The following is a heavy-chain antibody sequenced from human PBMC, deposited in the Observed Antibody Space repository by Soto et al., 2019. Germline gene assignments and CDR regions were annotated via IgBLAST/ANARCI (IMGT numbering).Heavy chain of an antibody. J-gene: IGHJ6*02. D-gene: IGHD6-13*01. Sequence: GGSLRLSCAASGFTFSSYAMSWVRQAPGKGLEWVSAISGSGGSTYYADSVKGRFTISRDNSKNTLYLQMNSLRAEDTAVYYCAKGGVGSSWYGGDWGGYYYYYGMDVWGQGTTVTVSS. CDR2: ISGSGGST. CDR1: GFTFSSYA. V-gene: IGHV3-23*01. CDR3: AKGGVGSSWYGGDWGGYYYYYGMDV.